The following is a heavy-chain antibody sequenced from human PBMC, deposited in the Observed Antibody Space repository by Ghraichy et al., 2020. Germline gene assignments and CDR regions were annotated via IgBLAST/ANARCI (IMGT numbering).Heavy chain of an antibody. Sequence: SETLSLTCTVSGESVTSDHYYWSWVRQPPGKGLDWVGGIYNSGTAYYNPSLKSRVTISFDTSTNQFFLNLTTVTAADTAVFFCAALGKVGSTGGCFEHWGQGAMVTVSS. J-gene: IGHJ4*02. V-gene: IGHV4-39*01. D-gene: IGHD1-26*01. CDR1: GESVTSDHYY. CDR3: AALGKVGSTGGCFEH. CDR2: IYNSGTA.